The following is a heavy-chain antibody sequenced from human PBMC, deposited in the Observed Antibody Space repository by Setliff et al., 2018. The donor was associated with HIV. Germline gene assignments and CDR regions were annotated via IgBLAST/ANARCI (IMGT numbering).Heavy chain of an antibody. CDR3: ARQNYYDISGYYERPLDFDY. CDR2: VYHTGTT. V-gene: IGHV4-39*01. Sequence: PSETLSLTCTVSGGSISSSSYYWAWIRQPPGRGLEWIGTVYHTGTTYYNSSLKSRVTISIDTSNNRFSLRLYSVTAADTAMYYCARQNYYDISGYYERPLDFDYWGQGTLVTVSS. CDR1: GGSISSSSYY. J-gene: IGHJ4*02. D-gene: IGHD3-22*01.